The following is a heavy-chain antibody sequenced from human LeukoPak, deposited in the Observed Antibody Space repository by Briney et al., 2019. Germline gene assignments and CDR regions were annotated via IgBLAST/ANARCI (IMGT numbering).Heavy chain of an antibody. V-gene: IGHV3-30-3*01. CDR3: ARQVAVFGELSLLH. D-gene: IGHD3-16*02. J-gene: IGHJ1*01. CDR1: GFTFSSYA. Sequence: PGGSLRLSCAASGFTFSSYAIHWVRQAPGKGLEWVAVISHDGSSKYYAYSVKGRFTISRDNSKNMLYPQMNSLRSEDTAVYYCARQVAVFGELSLLHWGQGNLVTVSS. CDR2: ISHDGSSK.